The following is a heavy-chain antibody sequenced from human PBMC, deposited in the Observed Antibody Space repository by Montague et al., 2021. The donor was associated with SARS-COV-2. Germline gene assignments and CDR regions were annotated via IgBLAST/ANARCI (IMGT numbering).Heavy chain of an antibody. CDR3: ARVYDFWSGYYDY. CDR1: GFTFSSYE. J-gene: IGHJ4*02. D-gene: IGHD3-3*01. Sequence: SLRLSCGASGFTFSSYEMNSVRQAPGKGLEWVSYLSSSGSTIYYADSXQGRFTISRDNAKNSLYLQMNSLRAEDTAVYYCARVYDFWSGYYDYWGQGTLVTVSS. V-gene: IGHV3-48*03. CDR2: LSSSGSTI.